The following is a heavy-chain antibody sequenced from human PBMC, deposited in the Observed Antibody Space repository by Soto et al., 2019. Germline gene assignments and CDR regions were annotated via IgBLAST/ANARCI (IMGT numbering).Heavy chain of an antibody. CDR1: GGSISSYY. J-gene: IGHJ4*02. V-gene: IGHV4-59*01. CDR3: ARAWGRVFDY. Sequence: QVQLQESGPGLVKPSETLSLTCTVSGGSISSYYWSWIRQPPGKGLEWIGYIYYSGSTNYNPSLQSRVTISVDTSKNQSSLRLSSVTAADTAVYYCARAWGRVFDYWGQGTLVTVSS. CDR2: IYYSGST. D-gene: IGHD3-16*01.